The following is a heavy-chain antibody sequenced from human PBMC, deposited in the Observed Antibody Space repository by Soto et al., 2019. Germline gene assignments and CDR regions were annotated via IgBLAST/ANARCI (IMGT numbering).Heavy chain of an antibody. J-gene: IGHJ6*02. CDR1: GFTFSSYW. V-gene: IGHV3-7*01. Sequence: GGSLRLSCAASGFTFSSYWMSWVRQAPGKGLEWVANIKQDGSEKYYVDSVKGRFTISRDNAKNSLYLQMNSLRAEDTAVYYCARDSRYGRSIYYYYYGMDVWGQGTTVTVSS. D-gene: IGHD2-2*01. CDR2: IKQDGSEK. CDR3: ARDSRYGRSIYYYYYGMDV.